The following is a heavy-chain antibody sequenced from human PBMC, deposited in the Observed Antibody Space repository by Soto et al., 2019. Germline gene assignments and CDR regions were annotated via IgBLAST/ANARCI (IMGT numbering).Heavy chain of an antibody. CDR2: ISDSGNT. CDR3: ARGSTDYFDSTGYHGYYDY. V-gene: IGHV4-30-2*01. D-gene: IGHD3-22*01. Sequence: SETLSLTCAFSGGAISRDDYSWSWIRQPPGKCLEWLGYISDSGNTYYNPSLKSRATISADRPKNQFSLQLTSVTAADTAVYFCARGSTDYFDSTGYHGYYDYWGQGTLVTVSS. CDR1: GGAISRDDYS. J-gene: IGHJ4*02.